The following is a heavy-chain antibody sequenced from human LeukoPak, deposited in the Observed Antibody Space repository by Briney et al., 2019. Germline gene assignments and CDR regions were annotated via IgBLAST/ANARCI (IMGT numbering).Heavy chain of an antibody. Sequence: GSLRLSCAASGFTFKNYGMHWVRQAPGKGLEWVAVIWYDGSNKNYADSVKGRFTISRDNSKNMLYLQMNSLRAEDTAVYHCAKDYYYDSVDYWGQGTLVTVSS. D-gene: IGHD3-22*01. V-gene: IGHV3-30*02. CDR2: IWYDGSNK. CDR1: GFTFKNYG. J-gene: IGHJ4*02. CDR3: AKDYYYDSVDY.